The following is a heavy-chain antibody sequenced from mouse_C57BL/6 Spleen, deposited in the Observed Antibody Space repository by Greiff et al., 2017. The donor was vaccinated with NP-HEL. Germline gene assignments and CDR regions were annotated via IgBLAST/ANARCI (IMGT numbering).Heavy chain of an antibody. V-gene: IGHV1-61*01. CDR2: IYPSDSET. J-gene: IGHJ3*01. CDR3: ARNYGSRGLAY. D-gene: IGHD1-1*01. Sequence: VQLQQPGAELVRPGSSVKLSCKASGYTFTSYWMDWVKQRPGQGLEWIGNIYPSDSETHYNQKFKDKATLTVDKSSSTAYMQLSSLTSEDSAVYYCARNYGSRGLAYWGQGTLVTVSA. CDR1: GYTFTSYW.